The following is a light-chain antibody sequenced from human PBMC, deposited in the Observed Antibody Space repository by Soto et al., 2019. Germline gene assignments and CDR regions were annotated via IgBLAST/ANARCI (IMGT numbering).Light chain of an antibody. CDR1: SGDVGGYNF. Sequence: QCALTQARSVSGSPGQSVTISCTGTSGDVGGYNFVSWYQQHPGNAPKLMIFDVSQRPSGVPDRFSGSKSGNTASLTISGLQAEDEADYYCCSYGGSYTWVFGGGTKLTVL. J-gene: IGLJ3*02. CDR2: DVS. V-gene: IGLV2-11*01. CDR3: CSYGGSYTWV.